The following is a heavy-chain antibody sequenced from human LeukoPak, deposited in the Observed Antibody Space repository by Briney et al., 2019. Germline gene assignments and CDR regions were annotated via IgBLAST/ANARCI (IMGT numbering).Heavy chain of an antibody. CDR3: VKDIGSGSYRYGGYFDY. Sequence: GRSLRLXCAASGFPFDDKAMHWVRQAPGKGLEWVAGISRNSDSTGYADSEKGRFTISRDNAKNSLYLQMNSLRAEDMALYYCVKDIGSGSYRYGGYFDYWGQGTLVTVSS. CDR2: ISRNSDST. CDR1: GFPFDDKA. D-gene: IGHD1-26*01. J-gene: IGHJ4*02. V-gene: IGHV3-9*03.